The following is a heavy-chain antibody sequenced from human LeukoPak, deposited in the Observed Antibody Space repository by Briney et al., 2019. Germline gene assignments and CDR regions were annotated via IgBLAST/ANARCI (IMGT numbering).Heavy chain of an antibody. Sequence: PGGSLRLSCAASGFTFSSYGMHWVRQAPGKGLEWVSAISGSGGSTYYADSVKGRFTISRDNSKNTLYLQMNSLRAEDTAVYYCAKDHDGSGSYYTDYWGQGTLVTVSS. J-gene: IGHJ4*02. D-gene: IGHD3-10*01. V-gene: IGHV3-23*01. CDR1: GFTFSSYG. CDR2: ISGSGGST. CDR3: AKDHDGSGSYYTDY.